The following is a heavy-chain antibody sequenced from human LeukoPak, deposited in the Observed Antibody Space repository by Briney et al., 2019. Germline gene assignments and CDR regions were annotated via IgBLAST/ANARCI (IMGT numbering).Heavy chain of an antibody. Sequence: KPSETLSLTCTVSGGSISSSSYYWGWVRQPPGKGLEWIGGIYYSGSTYYNPSLKSRVTISVDTSKNQFSLKLSSVTAADTAVYYCARHIYCSSTSCYFEYYFDYWGQGTLVTVSS. CDR1: GGSISSSSYY. V-gene: IGHV4-39*01. CDR3: ARHIYCSSTSCYFEYYFDY. D-gene: IGHD2-2*01. CDR2: IYYSGST. J-gene: IGHJ4*02.